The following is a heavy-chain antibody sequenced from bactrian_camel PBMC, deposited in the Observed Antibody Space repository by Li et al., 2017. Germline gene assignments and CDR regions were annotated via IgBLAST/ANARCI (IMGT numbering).Heavy chain of an antibody. Sequence: QVQLVESGGGLVQPGGSLRLSCAGSGFTFSSYYMSWVRQAPGKGLEWVSSIYSDSSDSYYADSVKGRFTISRDNAKNTVYLQIDSLKFEDTALYYCATTGFDFWGQGTQVTVS. J-gene: IGHJ4*01. V-gene: IGHV3-2*01. D-gene: IGHD5*01. CDR3: ATTGFDF. CDR2: IYSDSSDS. CDR1: GFTFSSYY.